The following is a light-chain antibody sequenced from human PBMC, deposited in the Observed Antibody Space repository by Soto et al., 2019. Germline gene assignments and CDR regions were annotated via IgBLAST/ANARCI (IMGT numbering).Light chain of an antibody. J-gene: IGKJ1*01. Sequence: ELVLTQSPGTLSLSPGERATLSCRASQSVSSSYLAWYQQKHGQAPRLLIYGASSRATGIPDRFSGSGSGTDFTLTISRLEPEDFAVYYCQQYGSSPGTFGQGTKVEIK. CDR3: QQYGSSPGT. V-gene: IGKV3-20*01. CDR1: QSVSSSY. CDR2: GAS.